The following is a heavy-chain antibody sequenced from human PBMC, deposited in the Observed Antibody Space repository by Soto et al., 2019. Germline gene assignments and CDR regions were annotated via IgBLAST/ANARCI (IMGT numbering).Heavy chain of an antibody. V-gene: IGHV1-2*04. Sequence: ASVKVSCKAAGYRFPDYQIHWVRQAPGQGLEWLGRIKPKSGGTSTAQKFPGWVPMTGDRSISTVYMELTRPRSEETAVYFCARGHSTDCSKGVCYFVENHEMDVWGQGTTVTVSS. CDR3: ARGHSTDCSKGVCYFVENHEMDV. D-gene: IGHD2-8*01. CDR1: GYRFPDYQ. J-gene: IGHJ6*02. CDR2: IKPKSGGT.